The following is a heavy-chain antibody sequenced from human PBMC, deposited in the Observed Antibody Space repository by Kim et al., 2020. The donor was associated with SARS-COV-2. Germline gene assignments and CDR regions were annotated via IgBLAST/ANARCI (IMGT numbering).Heavy chain of an antibody. J-gene: IGHJ6*02. Sequence: SVKVSCKASGGTFSSYAISWVRQAPGQGLEWMGGIIPIFGTANYAQKFQGRVTITADESTSTAYMELSSLRSEDTAVYYCARTKAGATMYYCYGMDVWGQGTTVTVSS. CDR1: GGTFSSYA. CDR2: IIPIFGTA. V-gene: IGHV1-69*13. CDR3: ARTKAGATMYYCYGMDV. D-gene: IGHD1-26*01.